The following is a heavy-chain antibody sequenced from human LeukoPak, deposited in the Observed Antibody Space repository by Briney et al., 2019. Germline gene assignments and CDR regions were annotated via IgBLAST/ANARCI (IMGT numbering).Heavy chain of an antibody. CDR2: IYYSGST. CDR1: GGSISSYY. J-gene: IGHJ5*02. D-gene: IGHD2-2*01. Sequence: SETLSLTCTVTGGSISSYYWSWIRQPPGKGLEWIGYIYYSGSTNYNPSLKSRVTISVDTSKNQFSLKLSSVTAADTAVYYCARGPYCSSTSCYATWFDPWGQGTLVTVSS. CDR3: ARGPYCSSTSCYATWFDP. V-gene: IGHV4-59*01.